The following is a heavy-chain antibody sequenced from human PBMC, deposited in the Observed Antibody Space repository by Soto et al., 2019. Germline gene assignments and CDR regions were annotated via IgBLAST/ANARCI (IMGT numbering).Heavy chain of an antibody. CDR3: ARGDYDFWSGYPTRGWFDP. CDR2: ISAYNGNT. CDR1: GYTFTSYG. D-gene: IGHD3-3*01. Sequence: ASVKVSCKASGYTFTSYGISWVRQAPGQGLEWMGWISAYNGNTNYAQKLQGRVTMTTDTSTSTAYMELRSLRSDDTAVYYCARGDYDFWSGYPTRGWFDPWGQGTLVTVSS. V-gene: IGHV1-18*04. J-gene: IGHJ5*02.